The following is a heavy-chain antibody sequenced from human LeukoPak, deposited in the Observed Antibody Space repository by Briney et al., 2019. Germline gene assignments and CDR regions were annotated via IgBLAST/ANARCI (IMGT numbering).Heavy chain of an antibody. V-gene: IGHV3-74*01. CDR1: GFPFSSYA. D-gene: IGHD6-19*01. CDR3: AKLLGSGWYRGGIDY. J-gene: IGHJ4*02. Sequence: GGSLRLSCAASGFPFSSYAMSWVRQAPGKGLVWVSRINSDGSSTSYADSVKGRFTISRDNSKNTLYLQMNSLRAEDTAVYYCAKLLGSGWYRGGIDYWGQGTLVTVSS. CDR2: INSDGSST.